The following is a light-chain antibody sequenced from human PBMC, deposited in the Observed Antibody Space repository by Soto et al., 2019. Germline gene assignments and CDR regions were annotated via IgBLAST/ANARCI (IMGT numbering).Light chain of an antibody. CDR3: TSYTSSSTNYV. CDR1: SSDIGGYDY. CDR2: EVS. J-gene: IGLJ1*01. Sequence: QSAPTQPASVSGSPGQSITISCTGTSSDIGGYDYVSWYQQHPGKAPKLMIYEVSNRPSGVSNRFSGSKSGNTASLTISGLQAEDEADYYCTSYTSSSTNYVFGTGTKLTVL. V-gene: IGLV2-14*01.